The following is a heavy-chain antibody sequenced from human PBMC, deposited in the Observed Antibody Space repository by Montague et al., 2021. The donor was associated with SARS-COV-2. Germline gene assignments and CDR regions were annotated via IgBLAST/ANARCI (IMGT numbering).Heavy chain of an antibody. CDR1: SGSVRSSNYY. Sequence: SETLSLTCTVSSGSVRSSNYYWGWIRQPPGKGLEWIGSIYYTGRTFYNPSLRSRLAISIDTSNNQFSLRLSSVTAADTAVYYCARRNEGLAVGGIWFDPWGQGRLVTVSS. V-gene: IGHV4-39*01. CDR2: IYYTGRT. CDR3: ARRNEGLAVGGIWFDP. J-gene: IGHJ5*02. D-gene: IGHD6-19*01.